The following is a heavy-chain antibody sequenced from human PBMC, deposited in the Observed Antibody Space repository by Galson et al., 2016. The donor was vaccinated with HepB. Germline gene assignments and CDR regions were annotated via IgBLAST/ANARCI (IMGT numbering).Heavy chain of an antibody. Sequence: PRLSCAASGFTFNNYAMNWVRQAPGKGLEWVSTISGGGSTTNYADSVRGRFSITRDNSKDTLYLYMSSLRPEDTAVYYCAKHRRYTSGYYFDSWGQGSLVTVSS. CDR1: GFTFNNYA. D-gene: IGHD6-19*01. CDR2: ISGGGSTT. CDR3: AKHRRYTSGYYFDS. V-gene: IGHV3-23*01. J-gene: IGHJ4*02.